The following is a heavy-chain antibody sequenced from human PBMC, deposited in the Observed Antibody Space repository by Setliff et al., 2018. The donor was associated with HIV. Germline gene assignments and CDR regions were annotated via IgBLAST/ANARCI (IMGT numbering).Heavy chain of an antibody. Sequence: ASVKVSCKASGYTFSSYAITWVRQAPGQGLEWMGSINLYKDDTHYAQKFQDRVAMTADTSTNTVYMELRSLRSDDTAVYYCAREWRTAMVKYYFDYWGQGTLVTVSS. CDR1: GYTFSSYA. V-gene: IGHV1-18*01. CDR3: AREWRTAMVKYYFDY. J-gene: IGHJ4*02. CDR2: INLYKDDT. D-gene: IGHD5-18*01.